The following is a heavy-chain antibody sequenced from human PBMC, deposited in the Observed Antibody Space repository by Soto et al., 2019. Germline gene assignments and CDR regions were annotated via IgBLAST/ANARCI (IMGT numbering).Heavy chain of an antibody. CDR2: IKSQASGGTI. CDR1: GITFIYAW. Sequence: GGSLRLSCAASGITFIYAWMDWVRQAPGKRLEWVGRIKSQASGGTIDYAAPVKGRFTISRDDSKNTVYLQMDSLKTEDTAVYYCTHLLSLAHPYSXLWGQGT. CDR3: THLLSLAHPYSXL. J-gene: IGHJ4*02. V-gene: IGHV3-15*07. D-gene: IGHD2-21*01.